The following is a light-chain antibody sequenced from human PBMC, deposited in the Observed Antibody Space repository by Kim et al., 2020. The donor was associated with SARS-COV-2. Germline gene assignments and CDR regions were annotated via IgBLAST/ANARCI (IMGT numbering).Light chain of an antibody. CDR3: QQRSNWIT. CDR1: QSISSY. V-gene: IGKV3-11*01. J-gene: IGKJ5*01. CDR2: DAS. Sequence: SLSPEERASLSGGDSQSISSYLAGYQQKPGQAPRFHIYDASNKATGIPAGFSGSGSGTDFTLTISSLEPEDFTVYYSQQRSNWITFGQGTRLGIK.